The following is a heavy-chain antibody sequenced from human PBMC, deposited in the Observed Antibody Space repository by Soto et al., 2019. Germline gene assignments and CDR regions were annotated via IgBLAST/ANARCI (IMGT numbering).Heavy chain of an antibody. CDR2: MNPNSGNT. CDR1: GYTFTSYD. J-gene: IGHJ6*02. D-gene: IGHD6-19*01. CDR3: ARSIAVAGRVVYYYGMDV. Sequence: ASVKVSCKASGYTFTSYDINWVRQATGQGLEWMGWMNPNSGNTGYAQKFQGRVTMTRNTSISTAYMELSSLRSEDTAVYYCARSIAVAGRVVYYYGMDVWGQGTTVTVSS. V-gene: IGHV1-8*01.